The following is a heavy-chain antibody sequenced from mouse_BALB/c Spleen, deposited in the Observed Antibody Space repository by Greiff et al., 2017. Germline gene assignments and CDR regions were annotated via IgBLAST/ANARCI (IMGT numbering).Heavy chain of an antibody. CDR2: IWSGGST. CDR3: ASDGYYVFDY. CDR1: GFSLTSYG. Sequence: VKVVESGPGLVQPSQSLSITCTVSGFSLTSYGVHWVRQSPGKGLEWLGVIWSGGSTDYNAAFISRLSISKDNSKSQVFFKMNSLQANDTAIYYCASDGYYVFDYWGQGTTLTVSS. D-gene: IGHD2-3*01. V-gene: IGHV2-2*02. J-gene: IGHJ2*01.